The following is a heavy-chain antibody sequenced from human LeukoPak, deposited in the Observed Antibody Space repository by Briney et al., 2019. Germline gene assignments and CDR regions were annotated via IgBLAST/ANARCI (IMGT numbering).Heavy chain of an antibody. Sequence: GGSLRLSCAASGFTFSSYWMSWVRQAPGRGLEWVASLKEDGSQKYYVDSVKGRFTISRDNAKNPLYLEMNNLRAEDTAVYYCTRMYRNGFDYWGQGTLVTVSS. D-gene: IGHD1-1*01. J-gene: IGHJ4*02. V-gene: IGHV3-7*02. CDR3: TRMYRNGFDY. CDR1: GFTFSSYW. CDR2: LKEDGSQK.